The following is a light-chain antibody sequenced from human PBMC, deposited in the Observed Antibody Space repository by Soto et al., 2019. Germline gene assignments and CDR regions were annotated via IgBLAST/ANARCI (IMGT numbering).Light chain of an antibody. CDR3: QQSHSMPWT. CDR2: EAS. J-gene: IGKJ1*01. V-gene: IGKV1-5*01. CDR1: QTISSW. Sequence: DIQMTQSPSTLSGSVGDRVTITCRASQTISSWLAWYQQKPGKAPNLLIYEASSLQSGVPSRFSGSGSGTDFTLTINSLQSEDFATYYCQQSHSMPWTFGQGTKVDI.